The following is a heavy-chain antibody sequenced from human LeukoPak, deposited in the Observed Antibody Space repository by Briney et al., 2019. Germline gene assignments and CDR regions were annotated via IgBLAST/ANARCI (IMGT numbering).Heavy chain of an antibody. CDR2: IYYHGGET. V-gene: IGHV3-30*02. CDR3: AKLSLNWMVTPRGCYFDY. Sequence: GGSLRLSCAASGFTFSNFGMHWVRQAPGKGLEWVAFIYYHGGETYQADSVKDRFTISRDNSINTLYLQMTGLRAEDTAVYYCAKLSLNWMVTPRGCYFDYWGQGTLVTVSS. J-gene: IGHJ4*02. D-gene: IGHD5-18*01. CDR1: GFTFSNFG.